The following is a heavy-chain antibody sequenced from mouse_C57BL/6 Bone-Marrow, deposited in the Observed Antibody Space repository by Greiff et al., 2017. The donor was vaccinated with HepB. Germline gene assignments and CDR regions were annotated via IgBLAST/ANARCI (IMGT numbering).Heavy chain of an antibody. CDR1: GFSLTSYG. J-gene: IGHJ3*01. CDR2: IWSGGST. D-gene: IGHD1-1*01. CDR3: ARMGSSYRAWFAY. V-gene: IGHV2-2*01. Sequence: QVTLKESGPGLVQPSQSLSITCTVSGFSLTSYGVHWVRQSPGKGLEWLGVIWSGGSTDYNAAFISRLSISKDNSKSQVFFKMNSLQADDTAIYYCARMGSSYRAWFAYWGQGTLVTVSA.